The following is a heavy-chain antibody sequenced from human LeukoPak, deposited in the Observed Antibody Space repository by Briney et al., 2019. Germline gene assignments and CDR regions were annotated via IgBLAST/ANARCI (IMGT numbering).Heavy chain of an antibody. CDR1: GVTFSSYA. V-gene: IGHV3-23*01. J-gene: IGHJ4*02. Sequence: GGSLRLSCAASGVTFSSYAMSWVRQAPGEGLEWVSAISGSGGSTYYADSVKGRFTISRDNSKNTLYLQMNSLRAEDTAVYYCAKDPDPMTTVTTAYFDYWGQGTLVTVSP. CDR3: AKDPDPMTTVTTAYFDY. CDR2: ISGSGGST. D-gene: IGHD4-11*01.